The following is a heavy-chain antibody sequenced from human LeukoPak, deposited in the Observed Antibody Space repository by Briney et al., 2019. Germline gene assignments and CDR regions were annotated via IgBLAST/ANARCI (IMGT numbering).Heavy chain of an antibody. D-gene: IGHD1-7*01. CDR3: ARVGRTGTTKYRMYYYYYMDV. Sequence: SETLSLTCTVSGGSISSGDYYWSWIRQPPGKGLEWIGYIYYSGSTYYNPSLKSRVTISVDTSKNQFSLKLSSVTAADTAVYYCARVGRTGTTKYRMYYYYYMDVWGKGTTVTVSS. J-gene: IGHJ6*03. CDR2: IYYSGST. V-gene: IGHV4-30-4*01. CDR1: GGSISSGDYY.